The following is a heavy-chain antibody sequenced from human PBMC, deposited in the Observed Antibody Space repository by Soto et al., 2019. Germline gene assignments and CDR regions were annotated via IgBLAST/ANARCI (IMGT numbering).Heavy chain of an antibody. V-gene: IGHV4-39*01. D-gene: IGHD3-10*02. CDR3: AEDGIRDVRSVSAFLRNRSSDL. Sequence: PGKGLEWIGSIYYTGSTFYIPSLKSRVTISVDTSKNQISQKLSSVTAADTFFFYQAEDGIRDVRSVSAFLRNRSSDL. J-gene: IGHJ2*01. CDR2: IYYTGST.